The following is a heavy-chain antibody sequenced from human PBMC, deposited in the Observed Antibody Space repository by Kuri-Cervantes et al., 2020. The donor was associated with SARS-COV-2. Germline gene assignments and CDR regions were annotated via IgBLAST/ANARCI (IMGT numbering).Heavy chain of an antibody. J-gene: IGHJ6*02. CDR3: ARDYYYDSSGYYYDVYYYGMDV. CDR2: ISSSSSYI. CDR1: GFTFSSYS. Sequence: GESLKISCAASGFTFSSYSMNWVRQAPGKGLEWVSSISSSSSYIYYADSVKGRFTISRDNAKNSLYLQMNSLRDEDTAVYYCARDYYYDSSGYYYDVYYYGMDVWGQGTTVTVSS. V-gene: IGHV3-21*01. D-gene: IGHD3-22*01.